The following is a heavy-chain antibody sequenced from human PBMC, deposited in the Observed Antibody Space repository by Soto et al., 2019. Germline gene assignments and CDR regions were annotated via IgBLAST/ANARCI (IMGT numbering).Heavy chain of an antibody. CDR3: ARARMRLPLHYYYYGMDV. CDR1: GDSVSSNSAA. J-gene: IGHJ6*02. CDR2: TYYRSKWYN. V-gene: IGHV6-1*01. D-gene: IGHD2-15*01. Sequence: SQTLSLTCVISGDSVSSNSAAWNWIRQSPSRGLEWLGRTYYRSKWYNDYAVSVKSRITINPDTSKNQFSLQLNSVTPEDTAVYYCARARMRLPLHYYYYGMDVWGQGTTVTVSS.